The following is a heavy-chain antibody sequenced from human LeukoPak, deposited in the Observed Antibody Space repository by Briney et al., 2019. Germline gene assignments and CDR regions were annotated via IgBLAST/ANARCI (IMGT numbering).Heavy chain of an antibody. D-gene: IGHD6-13*01. Sequence: GGSLRLSCAASGFTFSTYWMHWVRQAPRKGLVWVSRINSDGSSTSYADSVKGRLTISRDNAKSTLYLQMNSLRAEDTAVYYCARDESSSWLFDYWGQGTLVTVSS. CDR2: INSDGSST. J-gene: IGHJ4*02. CDR3: ARDESSSWLFDY. CDR1: GFTFSTYW. V-gene: IGHV3-74*01.